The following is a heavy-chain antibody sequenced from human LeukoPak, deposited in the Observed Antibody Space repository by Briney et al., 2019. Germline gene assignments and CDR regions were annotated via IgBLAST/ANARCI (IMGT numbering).Heavy chain of an antibody. CDR3: ATKTSYGDRYFDY. CDR2: ISSSSSYI. Sequence: GGSLRLSCAASGFTFSSYSMNWVRQVPGKGLEWVSSISSSSSYIYYADSVKGRFTISRDNAKNSLYLQMNSLRAEDTAIYYCATKTSYGDRYFDYWGQGTLVTVSS. J-gene: IGHJ4*02. V-gene: IGHV3-21*04. D-gene: IGHD4-17*01. CDR1: GFTFSSYS.